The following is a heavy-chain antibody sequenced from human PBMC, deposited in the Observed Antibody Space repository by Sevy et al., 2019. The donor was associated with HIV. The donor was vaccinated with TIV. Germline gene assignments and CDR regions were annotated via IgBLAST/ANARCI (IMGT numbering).Heavy chain of an antibody. CDR2: ISGSGDSI. CDR3: ARDHEKDGDLGDYYYYAMDV. V-gene: IGHV3-11*01. D-gene: IGHD4-17*01. J-gene: IGHJ6*02. Sequence: GGSLRLSCVASGFTLSDYYMSWIRQAPGKGLQWISYISGSGDSIYYADSVKGRFTISRDNTKNSLYLQMNRLRAEDTAVYFCARDHEKDGDLGDYYYYAMDVWGQGTTVTVSS. CDR1: GFTLSDYY.